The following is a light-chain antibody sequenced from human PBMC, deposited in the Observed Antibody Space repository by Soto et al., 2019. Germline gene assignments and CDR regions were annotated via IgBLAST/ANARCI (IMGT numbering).Light chain of an antibody. V-gene: IGKV1-39*01. Sequence: DIQMTQSPSSLSASVGDRVTITCRASQSITTYLNWYQQKPGKAPKLLIYGASSLQSGVPSRFSGSGSGTDFTLTISSLQPEDFATYYCQHSYNTPRTFGGGTKVENK. J-gene: IGKJ4*01. CDR2: GAS. CDR1: QSITTY. CDR3: QHSYNTPRT.